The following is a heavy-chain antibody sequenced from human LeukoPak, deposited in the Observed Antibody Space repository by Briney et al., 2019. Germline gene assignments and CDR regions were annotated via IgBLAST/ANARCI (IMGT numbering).Heavy chain of an antibody. CDR2: ISAYNGNT. CDR1: GYTFTSYG. J-gene: IGHJ1*01. D-gene: IGHD4-17*01. CDR3: ARDYGDYGQYFQH. V-gene: IGHV1-18*01. Sequence: GASVKVSCKASGYTFTSYGISWVRQAPGQGLEWMGWISAYNGNTNYAQKLQGRVTMTTDTSTSTAYVELRSLRSDDTAVYYCARDYGDYGQYFQHWGQGTLVTVSS.